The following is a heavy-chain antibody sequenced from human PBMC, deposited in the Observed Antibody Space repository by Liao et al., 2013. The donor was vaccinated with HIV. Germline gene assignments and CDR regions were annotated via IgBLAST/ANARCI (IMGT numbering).Heavy chain of an antibody. D-gene: IGHD1-26*01. CDR3: VRFGWELTEGWFAP. J-gene: IGHJ5*02. Sequence: QVQLQESGPGLVRPSETLSLICGVSGYSLNSGYYWGWIRQPPGKGLEWIGSIHHSGTTYYNPSLRSRVSISVDTSKNQFSLKLDSVTTADTAVYYCVRFGWELTEGWFAPWGQGTLVTVSS. V-gene: IGHV4-38-2*01. CDR2: IHHSGTT. CDR1: GYSLNSGYY.